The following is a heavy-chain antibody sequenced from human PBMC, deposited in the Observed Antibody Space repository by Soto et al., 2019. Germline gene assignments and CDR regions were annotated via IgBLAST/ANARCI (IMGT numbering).Heavy chain of an antibody. CDR2: ISYRDHF. D-gene: IGHD3-3*01. CDR1: GGSISSGGSY. Sequence: QVQLQESGPGLVKSSQTLSLTCTVSGGSISSGGSYWSWIRQRPGKGLEWIGYISYRDHFYYTPSLKGRVVILADTSKNQSTLKLSSVTDADTAVYYCARAPETPPIFGVVRPYFFDFWGQGTLVTVSS. J-gene: IGHJ4*02. V-gene: IGHV4-31*03. CDR3: ARAPETPPIFGVVRPYFFDF.